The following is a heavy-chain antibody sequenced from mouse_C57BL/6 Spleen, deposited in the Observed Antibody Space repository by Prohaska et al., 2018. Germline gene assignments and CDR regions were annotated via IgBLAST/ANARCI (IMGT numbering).Heavy chain of an antibody. J-gene: IGHJ4*01. D-gene: IGHD1-1*01. CDR2: IDPNSGGT. Sequence: QVQLQQPGAELVKPGASVKLSCKASGYTFTSYWMHWVKQTPGRGLEWIVRIDPNSGGTKYNEKFKSKATLTVDKPSSTAYMQLSSLTSEDSAVYDCAKVTTVPYYAMDYWGQGTSVTVSS. V-gene: IGHV1-72*01. CDR1: GYTFTSYW. CDR3: AKVTTVPYYAMDY.